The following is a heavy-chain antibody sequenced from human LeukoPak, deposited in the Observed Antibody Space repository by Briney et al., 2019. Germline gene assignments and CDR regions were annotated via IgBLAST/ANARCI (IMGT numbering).Heavy chain of an antibody. V-gene: IGHV1-18*01. J-gene: IGHJ4*02. CDR3: ARSKYCSSTSCYGPDY. CDR2: ISAYNGNT. D-gene: IGHD2-2*01. CDR1: GYTFTSYG. Sequence: ASVKVSCKASGYTFTSYGISWVRQAPGQGLEWMGWISAYNGNTNYAQKLQGRVTMTTDTSTSTAYMELRSLRSDDTAVYYCARSKYCSSTSCYGPDYWGQGTLVTASS.